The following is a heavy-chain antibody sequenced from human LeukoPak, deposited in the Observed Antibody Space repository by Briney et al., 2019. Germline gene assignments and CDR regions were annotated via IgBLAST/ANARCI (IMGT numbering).Heavy chain of an antibody. J-gene: IGHJ6*03. CDR2: IYPDDSNT. V-gene: IGHV5-51*01. CDR1: GYSFTSYW. D-gene: IGHD6-13*01. CDR3: ARQGAAGKYYYYYMDV. Sequence: GESLKISCKGSGYSFTSYWIGWVRQMPGQGLEWMGIIYPDDSNTIYGPSFQGQVTISADKSINTAYLEWSSLKASDTAIYYCARQGAAGKYYYYYMDVWGKGTTVTVSS.